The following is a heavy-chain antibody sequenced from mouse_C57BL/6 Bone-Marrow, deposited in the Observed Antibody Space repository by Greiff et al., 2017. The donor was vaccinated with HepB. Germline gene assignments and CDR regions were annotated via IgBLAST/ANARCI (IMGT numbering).Heavy chain of an antibody. CDR1: GYSFSSSW. J-gene: IGHJ2*01. CDR3: AREYYYGSSYRDC. CDR2: IYPGDGDT. D-gene: IGHD1-1*01. Sequence: VQRVESGPELVKPGASVKISCKASGYSFSSSWMNWVKQRPGKGLEWIGRIYPGDGDTNYNGKFKGKATLTADKSSSTAYMKLSSLKSEDSSVYFCAREYYYGSSYRDCWGQGTTLTVSS. V-gene: IGHV1-82*01.